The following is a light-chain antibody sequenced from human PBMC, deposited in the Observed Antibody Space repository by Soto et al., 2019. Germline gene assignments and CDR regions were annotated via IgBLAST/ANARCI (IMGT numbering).Light chain of an antibody. J-gene: IGKJ5*01. V-gene: IGKV3D-20*02. CDR3: QQRSNWPPIT. CDR2: GAS. Sequence: EIVLTQSPVTLSLSPGGRATLSCRASQSVSSSYLAWYQQKPGQAPRLLIYGASSRATGIPDRFSGSGSGTDLTLIISRLEPEDFAVYYCQQRSNWPPITFGQGTRLEIK. CDR1: QSVSSSY.